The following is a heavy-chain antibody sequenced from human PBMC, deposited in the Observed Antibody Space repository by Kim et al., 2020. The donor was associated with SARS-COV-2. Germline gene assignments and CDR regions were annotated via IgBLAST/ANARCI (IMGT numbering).Heavy chain of an antibody. CDR2: ISAFTSST. CDR3: AFSKGATVHPGGMYV. CDR1: GYTFTTYA. Sequence: ASVKVSCKASGYTFTTYAINWVRQAPGQGLEWKGWISAFTSSTNYAQKFQGRVTVTTDTSTSTAYMELTSLSSDDTAVYYCAFSKGATVHPGGMYVWGQGTTVTVSS. J-gene: IGHJ6*01. D-gene: IGHD4-17*01. V-gene: IGHV1-18*04.